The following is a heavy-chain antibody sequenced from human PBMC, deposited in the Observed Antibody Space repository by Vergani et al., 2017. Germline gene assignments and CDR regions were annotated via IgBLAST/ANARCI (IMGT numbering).Heavy chain of an antibody. D-gene: IGHD1-26*01. V-gene: IGHV3-30*18. CDR2: ISYDGSNK. CDR1: GFTFSSYG. Sequence: VQLLESGGGLVQPGGSLRLSCAASGFTFSSYGMHWVRQAPGKGLEWVAVISYDGSNKYYADSVKGRFTISRDNSKNTLYLQMNSLRAEDTAVYCCAKELSGSYYNYFDYWGQGTLVTVSS. J-gene: IGHJ4*02. CDR3: AKELSGSYYNYFDY.